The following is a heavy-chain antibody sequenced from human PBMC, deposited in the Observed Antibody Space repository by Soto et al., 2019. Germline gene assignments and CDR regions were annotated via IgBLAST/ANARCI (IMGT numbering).Heavy chain of an antibody. Sequence: GGSLRLSCAASGFTFSDYYMNWVRQAPGKGLEWVSSISSSSTIYYADSVKGRFTISRDNAKNSLYLQMNSLRAEDTAVYYCAKDHGDYDSSGYYLYYYYGMDVWGQGTTVTVSS. CDR2: ISSSSTI. CDR1: GFTFSDYY. V-gene: IGHV3-11*01. D-gene: IGHD3-22*01. CDR3: AKDHGDYDSSGYYLYYYYGMDV. J-gene: IGHJ6*02.